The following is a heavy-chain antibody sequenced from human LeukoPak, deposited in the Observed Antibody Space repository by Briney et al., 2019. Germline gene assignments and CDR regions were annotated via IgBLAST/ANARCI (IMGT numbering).Heavy chain of an antibody. V-gene: IGHV1-58*01. Sequence: GTSVKVSCKASGFTFTSSAVQWVRQARGQRLEWIGWIVVGSGNTNYAQKFQERVTITRDMSTSTAYMELSSLRSEDTAVYYCAAANPGEGYYYYYYYMDVWGKGTTVTVSS. CDR3: AAANPGEGYYYYYYYMDV. CDR2: IVVGSGNT. CDR1: GFTFTSSA. J-gene: IGHJ6*03. D-gene: IGHD3-10*01.